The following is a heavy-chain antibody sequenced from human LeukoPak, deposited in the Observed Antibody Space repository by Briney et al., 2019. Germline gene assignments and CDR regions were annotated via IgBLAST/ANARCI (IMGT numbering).Heavy chain of an antibody. Sequence: GGSLRLSCAASGFTFSSYGMHWVRQAPGKGLEWVAVISYDGSNKYYADSVKGRFTISRDNSKNTLYLQMNSLRAEDTAVYYCARRHTVTVDYWGQGTLVTVSS. J-gene: IGHJ4*02. CDR2: ISYDGSNK. D-gene: IGHD4-11*01. V-gene: IGHV3-30*03. CDR1: GFTFSSYG. CDR3: ARRHTVTVDY.